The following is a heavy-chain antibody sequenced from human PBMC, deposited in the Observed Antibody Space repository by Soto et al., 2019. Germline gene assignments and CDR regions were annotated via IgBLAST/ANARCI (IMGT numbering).Heavy chain of an antibody. CDR3: SRERARWRFYY. J-gene: IGHJ4*02. D-gene: IGHD3-3*01. CDR1: GYNFNSHS. V-gene: IGHV7-4-1*01. CDR2: INPNTGNP. Sequence: ASVKVSCKGSGYNFNSHSINWLRQAPGQGLAWMGWINPNTGNPTYEQGFTGRFVFSVDTSVSTVYLQIFXLTADXSXVYYXSRERARWRFYYWGQATKXXVS.